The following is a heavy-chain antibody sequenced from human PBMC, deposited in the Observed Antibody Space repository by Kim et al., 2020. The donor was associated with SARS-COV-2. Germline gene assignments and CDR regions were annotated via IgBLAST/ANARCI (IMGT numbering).Heavy chain of an antibody. CDR2: IYYSGST. D-gene: IGHD3-22*01. CDR3: ARAPIVVVITHFDY. V-gene: IGHV4-31*03. Sequence: SETLSLTCTVSGGSISSGGYYWSWIRQHPGKGLEWIGYIYYSGSTYYNPSLKSRVTISVDTSKNQFSLKLSSVTAADTAVYYCARAPIVVVITHFDYWGQGTQVTVSS. J-gene: IGHJ4*02. CDR1: GGSISSGGYY.